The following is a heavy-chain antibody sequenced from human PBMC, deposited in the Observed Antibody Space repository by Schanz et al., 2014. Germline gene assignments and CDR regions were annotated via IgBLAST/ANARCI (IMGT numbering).Heavy chain of an antibody. CDR2: IFTDGRT. V-gene: IGHV3-53*01. CDR3: AKGRFGELSAFDI. D-gene: IGHD3-10*01. J-gene: IGHJ3*02. CDR1: GFAVDNYY. Sequence: EVQLVASGGGLVQPGGSLRLSCAASGFAVDNYYMSCVRQAPGRGLEWVSIIFTDGRTYYADSVKGRFTISRDSSKNTLYLQMNSLRAEDTAVYYCAKGRFGELSAFDIWGQGTMXTVSS.